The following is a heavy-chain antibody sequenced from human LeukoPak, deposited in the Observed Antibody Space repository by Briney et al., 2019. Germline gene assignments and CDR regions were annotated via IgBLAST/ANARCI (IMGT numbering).Heavy chain of an antibody. J-gene: IGHJ3*02. CDR3: AREFYYDSSFSFDI. CDR1: GGSISSDDNY. D-gene: IGHD3-22*01. CDR2: IYYSGST. Sequence: NSSQTLSLTCTVSGGSISSDDNYWSWIRQPPGKGLEWIGYIYYSGSTSYNPSLKSRVTISVDTSKNQFSLNLSSVTAADTAVYYCAREFYYDSSFSFDIWGQGTMVTVSS. V-gene: IGHV4-61*08.